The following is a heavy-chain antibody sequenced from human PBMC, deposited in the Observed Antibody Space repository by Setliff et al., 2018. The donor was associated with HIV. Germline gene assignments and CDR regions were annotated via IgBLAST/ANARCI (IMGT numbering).Heavy chain of an antibody. Sequence: SETLSLTCTVSGDSMTSGSFYWSWVRQPAGKGLEWIGQVHSTLSTNYNPSLKSRLSISADTTKNQFSLNLRFVTAADTALYYCARRTFGSGRFDPWGQGTPVTVSS. CDR3: ARRTFGSGRFDP. CDR1: GDSMTSGSFY. J-gene: IGHJ5*02. D-gene: IGHD6-19*01. CDR2: VHSTLST. V-gene: IGHV4-61*09.